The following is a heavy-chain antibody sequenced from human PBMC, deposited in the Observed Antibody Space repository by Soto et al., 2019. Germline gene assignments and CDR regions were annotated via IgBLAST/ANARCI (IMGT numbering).Heavy chain of an antibody. CDR2: ISYDGSNK. V-gene: IGHV3-30-3*01. D-gene: IGHD3-22*01. Sequence: GGSLRVSCTAAGFTFSGYAMHWVRKAPGKGLEWVAVISYDGSNKYYADSVKGRFTISRDNSKNTLYLQMNSLRAEDTAVYYCARGPYDSSGYYYDYWGQGTLVTVSS. J-gene: IGHJ4*02. CDR3: ARGPYDSSGYYYDY. CDR1: GFTFSGYA.